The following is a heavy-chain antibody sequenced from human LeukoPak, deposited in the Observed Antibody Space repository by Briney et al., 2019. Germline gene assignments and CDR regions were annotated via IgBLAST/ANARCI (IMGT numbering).Heavy chain of an antibody. CDR2: IIPIFGTA. Sequence: ASVKVSCKASGGTFSSYAISWVRQAPGPGLEWMGRIIPIFGTANYAQKFQGRVTITADKSTSTAYMELSSLRSEDTAVYYCARGRGYSGYKFFDYWGQGTLVTVSS. CDR1: GGTFSSYA. V-gene: IGHV1-69*06. CDR3: ARGRGYSGYKFFDY. D-gene: IGHD5-12*01. J-gene: IGHJ4*02.